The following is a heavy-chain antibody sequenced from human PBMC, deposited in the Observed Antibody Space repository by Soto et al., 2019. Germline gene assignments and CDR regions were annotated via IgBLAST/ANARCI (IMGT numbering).Heavy chain of an antibody. D-gene: IGHD1-26*01. CDR2: IYYSGST. CDR3: ARDSSGIYGAYFFDH. V-gene: IGHV4-59*02. J-gene: IGHJ4*02. CDR1: GDSVSNYY. Sequence: PSETLSLTCTVSGDSVSNYYWSWIRQPPGKGLEWIGNIYYSGSTDYNPSLKSRVTISVDTSKKQFSLKLSSVTAADTAVYYCARDSSGIYGAYFFDHWGQGTLVTVSS.